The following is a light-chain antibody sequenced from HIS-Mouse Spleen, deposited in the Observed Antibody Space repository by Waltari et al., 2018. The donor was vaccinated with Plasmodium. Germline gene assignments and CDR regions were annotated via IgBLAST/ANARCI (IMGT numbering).Light chain of an antibody. CDR2: GAS. CDR3: QQYNNWPT. V-gene: IGKV3-15*01. J-gene: IGKJ5*01. CDR1: QSVSSN. Sequence: EIVMTQSPATVSVSPGERATLSCRASQSVSSNLAWYQQKPGQAPRLFIYGASTRATGIPARFSGSGSGTEITLTIRSMQSEDFAVYDCQQYNNWPTFGQGTRLEIK.